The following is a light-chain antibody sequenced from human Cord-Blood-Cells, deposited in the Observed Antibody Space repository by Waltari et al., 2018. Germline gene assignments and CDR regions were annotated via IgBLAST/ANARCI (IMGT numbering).Light chain of an antibody. J-gene: IGKJ4*01. CDR1: QSVSSY. Sequence: EIVFTQSPATLSLSLGERATLSCRAGQSVSSYLAWYQQNPGQAPRILIYDASNRATGIPARFSGSGSGTDFTLTISSLEPEDFAVYYCQQRSNWPPLTFGGGTKVEIK. CDR2: DAS. CDR3: QQRSNWPPLT. V-gene: IGKV3-11*01.